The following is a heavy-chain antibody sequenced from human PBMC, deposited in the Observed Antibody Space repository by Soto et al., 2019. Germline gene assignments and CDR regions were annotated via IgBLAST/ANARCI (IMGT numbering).Heavy chain of an antibody. CDR1: GDSVISDHYY. V-gene: IGHV4-39*01. J-gene: IGHJ4*02. Sequence: QLQLQESGPGLVKPSETLSLSCTVSGDSVISDHYYWAWVRQPPGKGLEWIDNVNYRGNSYQNPSLKSRVTITVDTSTTQVSLKLTSVTAADTSVYYCARQGGNKFDYWGQGTLGTVSS. D-gene: IGHD3-16*01. CDR2: VNYRGNS. CDR3: ARQGGNKFDY.